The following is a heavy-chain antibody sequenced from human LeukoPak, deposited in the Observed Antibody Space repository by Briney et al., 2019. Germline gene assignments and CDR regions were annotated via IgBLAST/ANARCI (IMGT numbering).Heavy chain of an antibody. CDR2: IYSGGST. D-gene: IGHD5-18*01. V-gene: IGHV3-66*02. J-gene: IGHJ4*02. Sequence: RGSLRLSCAASGFTVSSNYMSWVRQAPGKGLEWVSVIYSGGSTYYADSVKGRFTISRDNSKNTLYHQMNSLRAEDTAVYYCARDSVDTAMIDYWGQGTLVTVSS. CDR1: GFTVSSNY. CDR3: ARDSVDTAMIDY.